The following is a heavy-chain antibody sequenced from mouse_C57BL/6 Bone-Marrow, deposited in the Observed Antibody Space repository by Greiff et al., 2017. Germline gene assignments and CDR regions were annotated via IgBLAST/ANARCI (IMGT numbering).Heavy chain of an antibody. CDR3: ARVTTVVAPFAD. D-gene: IGHD1-1*01. V-gene: IGHV1-19*01. CDR2: INPYNGGT. Sequence: EVQLQQSGPVLVKPGASVKMSCKASGYTFTDYYMNWVKQSHGKSLEWIGVINPYNGGTSYNQKFKGKATLTVDKSSSTAYMELNSLTSEDSAVYYCARVTTVVAPFADWGQGTLVTVSA. CDR1: GYTFTDYY. J-gene: IGHJ3*01.